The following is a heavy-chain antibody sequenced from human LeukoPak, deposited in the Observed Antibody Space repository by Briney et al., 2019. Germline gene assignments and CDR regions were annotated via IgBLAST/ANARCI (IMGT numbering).Heavy chain of an antibody. Sequence: SETLSLTCTVSGGSISGYYWSWVRQSPEKGLESIGFIYSTGSTSYNPSLRSRVTISIDTSQNQFSLTLNSVTAADTAVYYCARVITVRGVIFDYWGQGTLVTVSS. CDR2: IYSTGST. V-gene: IGHV4-59*01. CDR1: GGSISGYY. D-gene: IGHD3-16*01. J-gene: IGHJ4*02. CDR3: ARVITVRGVIFDY.